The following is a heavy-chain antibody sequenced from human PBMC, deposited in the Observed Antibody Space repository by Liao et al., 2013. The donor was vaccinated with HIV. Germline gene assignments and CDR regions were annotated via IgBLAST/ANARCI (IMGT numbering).Heavy chain of an antibody. CDR1: GDSISSYH. Sequence: QVQLQESGPGLVRPSETLSLTCSVSGDSISSYHWSWIRQPAGKGLEWVGRFSAGGPTNHNPSLKSRVSISADTSSNHVSLKLTSVTAADTAVYYCARVQWXPAPNWYSDLWGRGTLVIVSS. CDR3: ARVQWXPAPNWYSDL. D-gene: IGHD1-26*01. V-gene: IGHV4-4*07. CDR2: FSAGGPT. J-gene: IGHJ2*01.